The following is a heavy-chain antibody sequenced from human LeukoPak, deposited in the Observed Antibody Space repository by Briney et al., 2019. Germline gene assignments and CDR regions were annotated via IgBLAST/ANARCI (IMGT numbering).Heavy chain of an antibody. J-gene: IGHJ3*02. CDR2: MNPNSGNT. CDR1: GYTFTSYA. V-gene: IGHV1-8*02. CDR3: ARGYGYNREDAFDI. D-gene: IGHD5-24*01. Sequence: ASVKVSCKASGYTFTSYAMNWVRQATGQGLEGMGCMNPNSGNTGYAQKFQGRVTMTRNTSISTAYMELSSLRSEDTAVYYCARGYGYNREDAFDIWGQGTMVTVSS.